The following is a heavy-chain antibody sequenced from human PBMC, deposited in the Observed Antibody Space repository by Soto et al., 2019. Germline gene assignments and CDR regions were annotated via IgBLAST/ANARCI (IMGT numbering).Heavy chain of an antibody. Sequence: EVQLVESGGDLVQRGGSLRLSCVASGFTFSVYSMNWVRQAPGKGLEWFSYITSDTKTIKYADSVKGRFTISRNNAKNSVYLQMNSMRDDDTAVYYCARSVEGHFDYWVQGTVVTVSS. D-gene: IGHD6-19*01. CDR2: ITSDTKTI. CDR1: GFTFSVYS. CDR3: ARSVEGHFDY. V-gene: IGHV3-48*02. J-gene: IGHJ4*02.